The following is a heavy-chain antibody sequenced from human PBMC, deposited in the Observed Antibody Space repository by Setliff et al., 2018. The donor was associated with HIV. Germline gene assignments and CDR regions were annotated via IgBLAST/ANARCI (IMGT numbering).Heavy chain of an antibody. V-gene: IGHV4-39*01. CDR1: GGSIYTRTHF. J-gene: IGHJ2*01. D-gene: IGHD6-19*01. CDR3: ARRGGWSSVWYFDL. Sequence: SETLSLTCTVSGGSIYTRTHFWGWIRQPPGKGLEWIGSIYYSGSTYYNPSLKSRVTISVDTSKNQFSLKLSSVTAADTAVYYCARRGGWSSVWYFDLWGRGTLVTVSS. CDR2: IYYSGST.